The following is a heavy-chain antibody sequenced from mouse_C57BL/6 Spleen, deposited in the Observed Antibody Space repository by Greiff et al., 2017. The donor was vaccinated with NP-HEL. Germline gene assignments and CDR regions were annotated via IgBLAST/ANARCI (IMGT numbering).Heavy chain of an antibody. CDR3: ARERSYYGRPAY. D-gene: IGHD1-1*01. CDR2: IYPGDGDT. Sequence: VQLQQSGPELVKPGASVKISCKASGYAFSSSWMNWVKQRPGKGLEWIGRIYPGDGDTNYNGKFKGKATLTADKSSSTAYMQLSSLTSEDSAVYFCARERSYYGRPAYWGQGTLVTVSA. CDR1: GYAFSSSW. J-gene: IGHJ3*01. V-gene: IGHV1-82*01.